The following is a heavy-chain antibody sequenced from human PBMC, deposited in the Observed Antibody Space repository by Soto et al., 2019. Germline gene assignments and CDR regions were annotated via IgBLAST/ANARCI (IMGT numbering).Heavy chain of an antibody. Sequence: ASVKVSCKASGYTFTSYGISWVRQAPEQGLEWMGWISAYNGNTNYAQKLQGRVTMTTDTSTSTAYMELRSLRSDDTAVYYCARDNPITIFGVVDSNFDYWGQGTLVTVS. V-gene: IGHV1-18*01. CDR1: GYTFTSYG. CDR2: ISAYNGNT. J-gene: IGHJ4*02. D-gene: IGHD3-3*01. CDR3: ARDNPITIFGVVDSNFDY.